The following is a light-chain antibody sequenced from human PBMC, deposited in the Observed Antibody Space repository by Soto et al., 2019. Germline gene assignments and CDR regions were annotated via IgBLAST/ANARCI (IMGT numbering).Light chain of an antibody. V-gene: IGLV1-44*01. Sequence: QAVVTQPPSASGTPGQRITISCSGSTSNVGSNSVNWYQQLPGTAPKLLIYGDNQRPSGLPDRFSGSKSGTSASLAISGLQSEDEADFYCAAWDDSLKSVIFGGGTKLTVL. CDR3: AAWDDSLKSVI. CDR2: GDN. J-gene: IGLJ2*01. CDR1: TSNVGSNS.